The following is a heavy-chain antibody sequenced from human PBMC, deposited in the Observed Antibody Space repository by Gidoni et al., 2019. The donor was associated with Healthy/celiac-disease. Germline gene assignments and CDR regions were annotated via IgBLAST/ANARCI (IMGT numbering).Heavy chain of an antibody. V-gene: IGHV3-23*01. CDR2: SSGSGGST. Sequence: EVQLLESGGGLVQPGGSLRLSCAASGFTFSSYAMSWVRQAPGKGLEGVSASSGSGGSTYYADSVKGRFTISRDNSKNTLYLQMNSLRAEDTAVYYCAKDAGGVRGVIITPSFDYWGQGTLVTVSS. CDR1: GFTFSSYA. J-gene: IGHJ4*02. D-gene: IGHD3-10*01. CDR3: AKDAGGVRGVIITPSFDY.